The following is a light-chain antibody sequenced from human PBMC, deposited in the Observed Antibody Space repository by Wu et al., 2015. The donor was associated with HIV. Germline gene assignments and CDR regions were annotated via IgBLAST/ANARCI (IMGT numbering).Light chain of an antibody. J-gene: IGKJ2*03. Sequence: EIVMTQSPATLSVSPGERATLSCRAGQSVSSNLAWYQQKPGQAPRLLIYGASTRATGIPARFSGSGSGTEFTLTISSLQSEDFAVYYCQQYNNWPPDSFGQGPSWRSN. CDR2: GAS. CDR1: QSVSSN. CDR3: QQYNNWPPDS. V-gene: IGKV3-15*01.